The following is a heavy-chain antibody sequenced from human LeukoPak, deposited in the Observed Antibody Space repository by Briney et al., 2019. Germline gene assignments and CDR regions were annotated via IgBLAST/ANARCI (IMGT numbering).Heavy chain of an antibody. CDR1: GLTFSSYA. Sequence: GGSLRLSCAASGLTFSSYAMTWVRQAPGKGLEWASGISGSGGSTYYADSVKGRFTISRDNSKNTLYLQMNSLRAEDTAVYYCAKNLRGDYLLSYFAYWGQGTLVTVSS. CDR3: AKNLRGDYLLSYFAY. J-gene: IGHJ4*02. CDR2: ISGSGGST. D-gene: IGHD4-17*01. V-gene: IGHV3-23*01.